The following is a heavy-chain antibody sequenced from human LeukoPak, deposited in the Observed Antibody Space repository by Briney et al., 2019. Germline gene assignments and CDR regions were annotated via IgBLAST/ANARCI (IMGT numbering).Heavy chain of an antibody. Sequence: SETLSLTCAVYGGSFSGYYWIWIRQPPGKGLEWIGEINHSGSTNYNPSLKSRVTISVDTSKNQFSLKLSSVTAAGTAVYYCASTYSDSSFYWYFDLWGRGTLVTVSS. CDR2: INHSGST. J-gene: IGHJ2*01. D-gene: IGHD6-6*01. CDR3: ASTYSDSSFYWYFDL. CDR1: GGSFSGYY. V-gene: IGHV4-34*01.